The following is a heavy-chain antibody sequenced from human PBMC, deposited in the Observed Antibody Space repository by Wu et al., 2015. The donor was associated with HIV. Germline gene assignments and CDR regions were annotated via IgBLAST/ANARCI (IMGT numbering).Heavy chain of an antibody. CDR1: GGTFSSYA. Sequence: QVQMLQSGAEVKKPGSSVKVSCKASGGTFSSYAISWVRQAPGQGLEWMGRIIPIFGTANYAQKFQGRVTITADESTSTAYMELSSLRSEDTAVYYCARDQNPKTYYYDSSGYKDAFDIWGQGTMVTVSS. V-gene: IGHV1-69*13. D-gene: IGHD3-22*01. CDR2: IIPIFGTA. CDR3: ARDQNPKTYYYDSSGYKDAFDI. J-gene: IGHJ3*02.